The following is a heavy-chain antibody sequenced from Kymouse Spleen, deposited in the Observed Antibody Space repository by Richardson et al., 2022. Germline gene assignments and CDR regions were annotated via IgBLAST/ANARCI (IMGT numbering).Heavy chain of an antibody. J-gene: IGHJ6*02. CDR3: ARERYYDILTGYPNYYYYYGMDV. CDR2: IWYDGSNK. D-gene: IGHD3-9*01. CDR1: GFTFSSYG. Sequence: QVQLVESGGGVVQPGRSLRLSCAASGFTFSSYGMHWVRQAPGKGLEWVAVIWYDGSNKYYADSVKGRFTISRDNSKNTLYLQMNSLRAEDTAVYYCARERYYDILTGYPNYYYYYGMDVWGQGTTVTVSS. V-gene: IGHV3-33*01.